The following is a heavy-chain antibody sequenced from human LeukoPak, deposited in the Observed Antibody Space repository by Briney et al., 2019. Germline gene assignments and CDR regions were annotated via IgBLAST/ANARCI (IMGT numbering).Heavy chain of an antibody. CDR1: GLTFSSYG. D-gene: IGHD2-2*01. V-gene: IGHV3-33*01. Sequence: PGRSLTPSYAPSGLTFSSYGMHWVRQPPGKGLEWLAIIWYDGNNKYYADSVKGRFTISRDNSRNTLYLQMNSLRAEDTAVYYCARDPYCSSTSCYEYFDYWGQGTLVTVSS. CDR2: IWYDGNNK. J-gene: IGHJ4*02. CDR3: ARDPYCSSTSCYEYFDY.